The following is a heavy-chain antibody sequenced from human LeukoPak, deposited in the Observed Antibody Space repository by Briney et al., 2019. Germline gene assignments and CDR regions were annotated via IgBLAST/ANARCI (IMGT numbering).Heavy chain of an antibody. CDR1: GFTFSNYV. J-gene: IGHJ4*02. CDR3: ADYGSYYRY. Sequence: GGSLRLSCAASGFTFSNYVMSWVRQAPGKGLEWASVISGNSGTTYYADSVKGRFTISRDNSKNTLYLQMNSLRAEDTAVYYCADYGSYYRYWGQGTLVTVSS. CDR2: ISGNSGTT. V-gene: IGHV3-23*01. D-gene: IGHD1-26*01.